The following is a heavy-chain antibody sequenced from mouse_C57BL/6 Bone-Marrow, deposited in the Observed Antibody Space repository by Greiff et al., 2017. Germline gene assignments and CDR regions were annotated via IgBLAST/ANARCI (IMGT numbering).Heavy chain of an antibody. V-gene: IGHV5-6*01. CDR2: ISSGGSYT. J-gene: IGHJ2*01. CDR1: GFTFSSYG. Sequence: EVQVVESGGDLVKPGGSLKLSCAASGFTFSSYGMSWVRQTPDKRLEWVATISSGGSYTYYPDSVKGRFTISSDNAKNTLYLQMSSLKSEDTAMYYCASLYYDGSSPFSFDYWGQGTTLTVSS. D-gene: IGHD1-1*01. CDR3: ASLYYDGSSPFSFDY.